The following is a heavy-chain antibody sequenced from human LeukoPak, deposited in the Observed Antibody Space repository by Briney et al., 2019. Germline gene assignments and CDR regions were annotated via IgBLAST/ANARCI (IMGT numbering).Heavy chain of an antibody. CDR2: IYHSGST. J-gene: IGHJ4*02. D-gene: IGHD3-16*02. CDR1: GGSISSSNW. CDR3: ARVVGGVIAVLYYFDY. Sequence: SETLSLTCAVSGGSISSSNWWSWVRQPPGKGLEWIGEIYHSGSTNYNPSLKSRVTISVDKSKNQFSLKLSSVTAADTAVYYCARVVGGVIAVLYYFDYWGQGTLVTVSS. V-gene: IGHV4-4*02.